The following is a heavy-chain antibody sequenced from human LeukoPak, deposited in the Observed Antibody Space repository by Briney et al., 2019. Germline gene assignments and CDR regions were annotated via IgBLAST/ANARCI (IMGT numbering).Heavy chain of an antibody. J-gene: IGHJ6*02. Sequence: GGSLRLSCAASGFTFSSYGMHWVRQAPGKGLEWVAVISYDGSNKYYADSVKGRFTISRDNSKNTLYLQMNSLRAEDTAVYYCAKDPRYYGTKYGMDVWGQGTTVTVSS. CDR1: GFTFSSYG. CDR2: ISYDGSNK. CDR3: AKDPRYYGTKYGMDV. D-gene: IGHD3-10*01. V-gene: IGHV3-30*18.